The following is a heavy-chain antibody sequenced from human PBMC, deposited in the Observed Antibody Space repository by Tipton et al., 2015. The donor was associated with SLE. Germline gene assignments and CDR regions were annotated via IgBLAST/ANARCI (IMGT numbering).Heavy chain of an antibody. CDR2: VYHSGSI. CDR1: GYSISSGYY. D-gene: IGHD1-1*01. CDR3: AREKAGTTVDY. Sequence: TLSLTCSVSGYSISSGYYWGWIRQFPGEGLEWIGSVYHSGSIYYNPSLKSRATVSVDTSKNQVSLRLTSLTAADTAVYYCAREKAGTTVDYWGQGTLVTVSS. V-gene: IGHV4-38-2*02. J-gene: IGHJ4*02.